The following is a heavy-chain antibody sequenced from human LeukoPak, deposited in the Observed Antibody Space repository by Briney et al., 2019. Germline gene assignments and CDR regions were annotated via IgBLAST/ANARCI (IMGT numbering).Heavy chain of an antibody. CDR1: GFTFSTYG. J-gene: IGHJ5*02. CDR3: ARGYIAAAGTGNWFDP. CDR2: ISSSGSTI. V-gene: IGHV3-48*04. D-gene: IGHD6-13*01. Sequence: PGGTLRLSCEASGFTFSTYGINWVRQAPGKGLEWVSYISSSGSTIYYADSVKGRFTISRDNAKNSLYLQMNSLRAEDTAVYYCARGYIAAAGTGNWFDPWGQGTLVTVSS.